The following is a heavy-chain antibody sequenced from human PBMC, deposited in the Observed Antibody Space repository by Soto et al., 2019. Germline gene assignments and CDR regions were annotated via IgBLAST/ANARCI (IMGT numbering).Heavy chain of an antibody. Sequence: PSETLSLTCTVSGGSIRSYYWSWVRQPPGKGLEWIGYIYYSGSTNYNPSLKSRVSISVDTSKNQFSLKLGSVTAADTAMYYCAREAGVRNAFDPWGQGTLVTVSS. D-gene: IGHD1-1*01. CDR1: GGSIRSYY. CDR2: IYYSGST. J-gene: IGHJ5*02. CDR3: AREAGVRNAFDP. V-gene: IGHV4-59*01.